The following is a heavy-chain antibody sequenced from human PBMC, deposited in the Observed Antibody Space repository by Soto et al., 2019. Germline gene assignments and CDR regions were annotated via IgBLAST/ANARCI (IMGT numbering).Heavy chain of an antibody. D-gene: IGHD2-2*01. J-gene: IGHJ6*02. V-gene: IGHV3-21*01. CDR1: GFTFSSYS. CDR3: ARVMGLYCSSTSCYGGYYYGMDV. CDR2: ISSSSSYI. Sequence: GGSLRLSCAASGFTFSSYSMNWVRQAPGKGLEWVSSISSSSSYIYYADSVKGRFTISRDNAKNSLYLQMNSLRAEDTAVYYCARVMGLYCSSTSCYGGYYYGMDVWGQGTTVTVSS.